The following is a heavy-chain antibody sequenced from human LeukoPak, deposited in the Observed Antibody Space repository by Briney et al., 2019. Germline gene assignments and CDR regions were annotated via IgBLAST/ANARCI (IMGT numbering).Heavy chain of an antibody. Sequence: GGSLRLSCEVSGFKIDDFAMHWVRHAPGKGLEWVSGIRWNGAPVGFADSVKGRFTISSDSAKNSLYLHMNSLRVEDTALYYCAKDRVSVATVWGQGTTVIVSS. CDR3: AKDRVSVATV. J-gene: IGHJ6*02. V-gene: IGHV3-9*01. CDR2: IRWNGAPV. D-gene: IGHD5-12*01. CDR1: GFKIDDFA.